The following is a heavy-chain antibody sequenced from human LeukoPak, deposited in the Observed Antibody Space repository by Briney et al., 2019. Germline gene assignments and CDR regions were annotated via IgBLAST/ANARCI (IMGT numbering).Heavy chain of an antibody. CDR2: ISYAGNIK. D-gene: IGHD1-14*01. CDR3: ARDPQFPDNYYYYMDV. J-gene: IGHJ6*03. CDR1: GFTFRSYA. V-gene: IGHV3-30*04. Sequence: GRSLRLSCAASGFTFRSYAMLWVRKAPGKGLEWVALISYAGNIKYYADSVKGRFIISRDNSKNTLYLQMNSLRAEDTAVYYCARDPQFPDNYYYYMDVWGKGTTVTVSS.